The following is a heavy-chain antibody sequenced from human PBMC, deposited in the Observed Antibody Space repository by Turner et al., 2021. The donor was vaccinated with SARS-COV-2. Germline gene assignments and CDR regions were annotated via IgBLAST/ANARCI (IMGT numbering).Heavy chain of an antibody. CDR3: ARERGYSYGPYYYGMDV. V-gene: IGHV3-48*01. CDR2: ISSSSITI. J-gene: IGHJ6*02. CDR1: GFTFSNYS. D-gene: IGHD5-18*01. Sequence: EEQLVESGGGLVQHGGSLRLYCAASGFTFSNYSLNWVRQAPGKLREWVAYISSSSITIYYADSVKGRFTISRDNAKNSLYLQMNSLRSEYTAVYYCARERGYSYGPYYYGMDVLGQVTTVTVSS.